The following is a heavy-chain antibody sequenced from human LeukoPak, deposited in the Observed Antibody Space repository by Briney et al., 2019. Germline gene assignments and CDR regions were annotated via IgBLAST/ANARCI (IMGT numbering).Heavy chain of an antibody. CDR3: ARDLAGDGYSDY. V-gene: IGHV3-74*01. CDR2: INSDGSNT. CDR1: GFIFSNYW. Sequence: PGGSLRLSCAASGFIFSNYWIHWARHAPGKGLVWVSRINSDGSNTIYADSVKGRFTISRDNAKNTLYLQMNNLRAEDTAVYYCARDLAGDGYSDYWGQGTLVTVSS. D-gene: IGHD5-24*01. J-gene: IGHJ4*02.